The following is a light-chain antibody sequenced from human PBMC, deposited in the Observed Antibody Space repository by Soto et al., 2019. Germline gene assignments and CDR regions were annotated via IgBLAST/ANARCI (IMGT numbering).Light chain of an antibody. Sequence: QSALTQPPSASGSPGQSVTISCTVTSSDVGDYEHVSWYQQAPGTAPKLIIFDVTNRPSGVPDRFSGSKSGNTPSLTIFGLQAEDEADYYCSLYTSSSTWVFGGGTQLTVL. J-gene: IGLJ3*02. V-gene: IGLV2-18*01. CDR3: SLYTSSSTWV. CDR1: SSDVGDYEH. CDR2: DVT.